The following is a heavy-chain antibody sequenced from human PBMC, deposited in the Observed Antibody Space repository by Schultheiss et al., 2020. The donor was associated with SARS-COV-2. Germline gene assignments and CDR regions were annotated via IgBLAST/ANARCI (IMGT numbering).Heavy chain of an antibody. D-gene: IGHD2-2*01. Sequence: SQTLSLTCTVSGGSISSYYWSWIRQPAGKGLEWIGRIYTSGSTNYNPSLKSRVTISVDTSKNQFSLKLSSVTAADTAVYYCARHGVVPAASNWFDPWGQGTLVTVSS. CDR2: IYTSGST. CDR1: GGSISSYY. CDR3: ARHGVVPAASNWFDP. V-gene: IGHV4-4*07. J-gene: IGHJ5*02.